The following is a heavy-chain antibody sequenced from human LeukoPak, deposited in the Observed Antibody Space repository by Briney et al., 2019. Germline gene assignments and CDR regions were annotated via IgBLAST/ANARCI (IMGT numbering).Heavy chain of an antibody. CDR1: GYTFTSYD. J-gene: IGHJ4*02. Sequence: ASVKVSCKASGYTFTSYDINWVRQATGQGLEWMGWMNPNSGNTGYAQKFRGRVTITRNTSISTAYMELSSLRSEDTAVYYCARGQKYDYVWGSYRYWGQGTLVTVSS. CDR3: ARGQKYDYVWGSYRY. D-gene: IGHD3-16*01. CDR2: MNPNSGNT. V-gene: IGHV1-8*03.